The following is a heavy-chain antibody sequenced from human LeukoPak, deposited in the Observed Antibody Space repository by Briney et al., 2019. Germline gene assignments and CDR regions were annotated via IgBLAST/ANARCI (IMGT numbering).Heavy chain of an antibody. V-gene: IGHV4-39*07. CDR3: ARGVRIAVADPHLDY. Sequence: SETLSLTCIVSGGSISSTTYYWGWIRQPPGKGLEWIGEINHSGSTYCNPSLKSRVTISVDTSMKQFSLKLSSVTAADTAVYYCARGVRIAVADPHLDYWGQGTLVTVSA. CDR1: GGSISSTTYY. CDR2: INHSGST. J-gene: IGHJ4*02. D-gene: IGHD6-19*01.